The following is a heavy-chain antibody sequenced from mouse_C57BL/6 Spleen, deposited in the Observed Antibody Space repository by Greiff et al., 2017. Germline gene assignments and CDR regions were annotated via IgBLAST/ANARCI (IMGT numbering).Heavy chain of an antibody. CDR3: ARNYYDYYLDY. J-gene: IGHJ2*01. CDR2: IDPSDSET. CDR1: GYTFTSYW. D-gene: IGHD2-4*01. V-gene: IGHV1-52*01. Sequence: QVQLQQPGAELVGPGSSVKLSCKASGYTFTSYWMHWVKQRPIQGLEWIGNIDPSDSETHYNQKFKDKATLTVDKSSSTAYMQLSSLTSEDSAVYCCARNYYDYYLDYWGQGTTLTVSS.